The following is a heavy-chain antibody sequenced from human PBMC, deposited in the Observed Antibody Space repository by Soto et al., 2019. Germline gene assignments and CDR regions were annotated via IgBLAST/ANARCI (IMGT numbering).Heavy chain of an antibody. Sequence: GASVKVSCKASGFTFTSSAMQWVRQARGQRLEWIGWIVVGSGNTNYAQKFQERVTITRDMSTSTAYMELSSLRSEDTAVYYCAASTLNCTDGVCYTDRNAFDIWGQGTMVTVSS. CDR1: GFTFTSSA. D-gene: IGHD2-8*01. CDR3: AASTLNCTDGVCYTDRNAFDI. J-gene: IGHJ3*02. V-gene: IGHV1-58*02. CDR2: IVVGSGNT.